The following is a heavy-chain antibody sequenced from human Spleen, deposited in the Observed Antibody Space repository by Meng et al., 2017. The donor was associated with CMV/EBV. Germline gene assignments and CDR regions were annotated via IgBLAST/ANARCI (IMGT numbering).Heavy chain of an antibody. V-gene: IGHV1-69*05. CDR3: ASHLRYYDSSGYYPHYYYGMDV. CDR1: GGTFSSYA. J-gene: IGHJ6*02. D-gene: IGHD3-22*01. Sequence: SVKVSCKASGGTFSSYAISWVRQAPGQGLEWMGGIIPIFGTANYAQKFQGRVTITTDVSTSTAYMELSSLRSEDTAVYYCASHLRYYDSSGYYPHYYYGMDVWGQGTTVTVSS. CDR2: IIPIFGTA.